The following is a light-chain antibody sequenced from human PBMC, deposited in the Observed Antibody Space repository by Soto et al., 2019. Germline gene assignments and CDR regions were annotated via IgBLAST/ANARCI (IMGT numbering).Light chain of an antibody. J-gene: IGKJ4*01. CDR2: AAS. V-gene: IGKV1-8*01. CDR1: QGISGY. Sequence: AIRMTQSPSSLSASTGDRVTITCRASQGISGYLAWYQQKPGKAPKLLIYAASTLQSGVPSRFSGSGSGTDFTLTISCLQSEDFATYYCQQYYSYPNFGGGTKVEIK. CDR3: QQYYSYPN.